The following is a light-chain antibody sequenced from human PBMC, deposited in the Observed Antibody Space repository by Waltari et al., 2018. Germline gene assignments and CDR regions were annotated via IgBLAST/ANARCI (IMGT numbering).Light chain of an antibody. V-gene: IGLV1-51*01. CDR3: QQGSILPLT. J-gene: IGLJ2*01. CDR1: DFKIEKKF. CDR2: DTS. Sequence: QSVLTQPPSVSAAPGQKVTISCSGSDFKIEKKFVSWYQQLPGTAPKLLIYDTSKRATGIPARFSGSGYGTDFTLTITNLEAEDFALYYCQQGSILPLTFGGGTK.